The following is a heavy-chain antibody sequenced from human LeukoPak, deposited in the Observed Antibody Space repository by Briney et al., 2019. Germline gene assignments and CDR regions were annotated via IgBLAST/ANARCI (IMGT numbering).Heavy chain of an antibody. D-gene: IGHD6-13*01. CDR2: IYYSGIT. CDR3: ARHPYSSSWGYYYYGMDV. CDR1: GGSISSSGYY. Sequence: SETLSLTCTVSGGSISSSGYYWGWIRQPPGKGLEWVGSIYYSGITNYNPSLMSRVTISVDTSKNQFSLKLSSVTAADTSVYYCARHPYSSSWGYYYYGMDVWGQGTTVTVSS. J-gene: IGHJ6*02. V-gene: IGHV4-39*01.